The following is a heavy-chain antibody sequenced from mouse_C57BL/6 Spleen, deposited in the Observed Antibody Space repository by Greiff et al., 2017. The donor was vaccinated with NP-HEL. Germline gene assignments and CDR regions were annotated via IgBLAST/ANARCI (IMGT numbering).Heavy chain of an antibody. J-gene: IGHJ3*01. Sequence: VQLQQSGAELVRPGASVKLSCTASGFNIKDYYMHWVKQRPEQGLEWIGRIDPEDGDTEYAPKFQGKATMTADTSSNTAYLQLSSLTSEDTAVYCCTTYDGYFSFAYWGQGTLVTVSA. CDR3: TTYDGYFSFAY. CDR2: IDPEDGDT. D-gene: IGHD2-3*01. V-gene: IGHV14-1*01. CDR1: GFNIKDYY.